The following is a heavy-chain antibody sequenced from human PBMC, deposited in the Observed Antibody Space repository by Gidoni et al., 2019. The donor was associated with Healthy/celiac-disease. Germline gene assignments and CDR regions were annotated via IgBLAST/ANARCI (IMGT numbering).Heavy chain of an antibody. CDR3: ARDSGYDSSGYPIDY. CDR1: GFTFSSYG. Sequence: QVQLVESGGGVVQPGRYLRLSCAASGFTFSSYGMHWGRKVPGKGLEGVAVIWYDGSNKYYADSVKGRFTISRDNSKNTLYLQMNSLRAEDTAVYYCARDSGYDSSGYPIDYWGQGTLVTVSS. V-gene: IGHV3-33*01. J-gene: IGHJ4*02. CDR2: IWYDGSNK. D-gene: IGHD3-22*01.